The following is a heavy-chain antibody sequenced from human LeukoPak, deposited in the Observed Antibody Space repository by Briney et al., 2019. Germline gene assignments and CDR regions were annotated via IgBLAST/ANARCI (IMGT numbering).Heavy chain of an antibody. D-gene: IGHD3-10*01. Sequence: SETLSLTCTVSGGSISSYYWSWIRQPAGKGLEWIGRIYTSGSTNYNPSLKSRVTMSVDTSKNQFSPKLSSVTAADTAVYYCTRAYYYGSGSYGLDYWGQGTLVTVSS. J-gene: IGHJ4*02. CDR1: GGSISSYY. CDR3: TRAYYYGSGSYGLDY. V-gene: IGHV4-4*07. CDR2: IYTSGST.